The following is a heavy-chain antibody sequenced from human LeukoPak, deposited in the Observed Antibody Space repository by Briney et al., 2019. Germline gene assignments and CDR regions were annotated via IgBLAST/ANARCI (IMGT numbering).Heavy chain of an antibody. Sequence: PGGSLRLSCAASGFTFSSYGMHWVRQAPGKGLEWVAVIWYDGSNKYCADSVKGRFTISRDNSKNTLYLQMNSLRAEDTAVYYCARDNRYGDSNLPDYWGQGTLVTVSS. CDR2: IWYDGSNK. CDR3: ARDNRYGDSNLPDY. V-gene: IGHV3-33*01. D-gene: IGHD4-17*01. CDR1: GFTFSSYG. J-gene: IGHJ4*02.